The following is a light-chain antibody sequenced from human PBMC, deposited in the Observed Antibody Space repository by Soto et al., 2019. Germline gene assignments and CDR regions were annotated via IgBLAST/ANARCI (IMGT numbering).Light chain of an antibody. Sequence: DIQMTQSPSTLSACVGDRVTITCRASQSINNWLAWYQQRPGTAPKLLIYKASTLQTGVPSRFSGSASGTEFTLTISSLQPDDFATYYCQQYNSYPHTFGQGTKLEIK. CDR2: KAS. CDR1: QSINNW. J-gene: IGKJ2*01. CDR3: QQYNSYPHT. V-gene: IGKV1-5*03.